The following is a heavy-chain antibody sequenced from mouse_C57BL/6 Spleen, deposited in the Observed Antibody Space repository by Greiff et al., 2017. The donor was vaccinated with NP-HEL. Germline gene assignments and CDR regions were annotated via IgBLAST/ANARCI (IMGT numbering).Heavy chain of an antibody. Sequence: QVQLQQPGAELVKPGASVKLSCKASGYTFTSYWMQWVKQRPGQGLEWIGEIDPSDSYTNYNQKFKGKATLTVDTSSSTAYMQLSSLTSEDSAVDYCARSLDSSGYWFAYWGQGTLVTVSA. CDR1: GYTFTSYW. D-gene: IGHD3-2*02. J-gene: IGHJ3*01. CDR3: ARSLDSSGYWFAY. V-gene: IGHV1-50*01. CDR2: IDPSDSYT.